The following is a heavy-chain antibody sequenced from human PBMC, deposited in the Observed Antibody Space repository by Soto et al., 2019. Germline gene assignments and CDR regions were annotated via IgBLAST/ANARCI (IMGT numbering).Heavy chain of an antibody. D-gene: IGHD2-2*01. CDR2: INPSGGST. CDR1: GYTFTSYY. CDR3: ARESVYCSSTSCYSGDYGMDV. J-gene: IGHJ6*02. Sequence: QVQLVQSGAEVKKPGASVKVSCKASGYTFTSYYMHWVRQAPGQGLEWMGIINPSGGSTSYAQKFQGRVTMTGDTATSTVYMELSSLRSEDTAVYYCARESVYCSSTSCYSGDYGMDVWGQGTTVTVSS. V-gene: IGHV1-46*03.